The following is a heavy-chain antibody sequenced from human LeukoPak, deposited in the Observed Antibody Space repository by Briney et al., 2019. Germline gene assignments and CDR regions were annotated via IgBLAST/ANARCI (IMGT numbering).Heavy chain of an antibody. CDR3: ATYKDDSVVG. CDR1: GFTFSSYS. J-gene: IGHJ4*02. D-gene: IGHD3-22*01. CDR2: FDPEDGET. Sequence: PGGSLRLSCAASGFTFSSYSMNWVRQAPGKGLEWMGGFDPEDGETIYAQKFQGRVTMTEDTSTDTAYMELSSLRSEDTAVYYCATYKDDSVVGWGQGTLVTVSS. V-gene: IGHV1-24*01.